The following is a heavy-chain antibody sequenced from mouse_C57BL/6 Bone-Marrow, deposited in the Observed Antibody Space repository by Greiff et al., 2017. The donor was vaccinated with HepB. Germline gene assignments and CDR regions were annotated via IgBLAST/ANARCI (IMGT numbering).Heavy chain of an antibody. CDR2: INPDSSTI. J-gene: IGHJ1*03. CDR1: GIDFSRYW. V-gene: IGHV4-1*01. Sequence: EVQLLESGGGLVQPGGSLKLSCAASGIDFSRYWMSWVRRAPGKGLEWIGEINPDSSTINYAPSLKDKFIISRDNAKNTLYLRMSKVRSEDTALYYCARVTTVVATGWYFDVWGTGTTVTVSS. CDR3: ARVTTVVATGWYFDV. D-gene: IGHD1-1*01.